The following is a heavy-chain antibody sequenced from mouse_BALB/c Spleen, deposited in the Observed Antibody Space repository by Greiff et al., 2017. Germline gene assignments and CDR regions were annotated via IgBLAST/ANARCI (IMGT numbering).Heavy chain of an antibody. Sequence: VQVVESGAELVRPGTSVKVSCKASGYAFTNYLIEWVKQRPGQGLEWIGVINPGSGGTNYNEKFKGKATLTADKSSSTAYMQLSSLTSDDSAVYFCARNYGNYYAMDYWGQGTSVTVSS. CDR1: GYAFTNYL. D-gene: IGHD2-1*01. CDR2: INPGSGGT. V-gene: IGHV1-54*01. J-gene: IGHJ4*01. CDR3: ARNYGNYYAMDY.